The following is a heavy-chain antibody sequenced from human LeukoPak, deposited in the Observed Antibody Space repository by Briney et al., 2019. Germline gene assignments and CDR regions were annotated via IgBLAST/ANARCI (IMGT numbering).Heavy chain of an antibody. Sequence: SETLSLTCAVYGGSFSGYCWSWIRQPPGKGLEWIGEINHSGSTNYNPSLKSRVTISVDTSKNQFSLKLSSVTAADTAVYYCASTAMTTVTTSWFDPWGQGTLVTVSS. V-gene: IGHV4-34*01. CDR2: INHSGST. CDR1: GGSFSGYC. D-gene: IGHD4-17*01. CDR3: ASTAMTTVTTSWFDP. J-gene: IGHJ5*02.